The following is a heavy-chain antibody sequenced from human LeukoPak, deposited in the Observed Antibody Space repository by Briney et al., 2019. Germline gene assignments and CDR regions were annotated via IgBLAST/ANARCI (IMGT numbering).Heavy chain of an antibody. V-gene: IGHV3-23*01. CDR3: AAPIADSSGSWYYYGMDV. CDR2: ITGSGGST. Sequence: GGSLRLSCAASGFTFSSYAMSWVRQAPGEGLEWVSAITGSGGSTYYADSVKGRFTISRDNSKNTLYLQVNSLRVEDTAVYYCAAPIADSSGSWYYYGMDVWGQGTTVTVSS. CDR1: GFTFSSYA. J-gene: IGHJ6*02. D-gene: IGHD3-22*01.